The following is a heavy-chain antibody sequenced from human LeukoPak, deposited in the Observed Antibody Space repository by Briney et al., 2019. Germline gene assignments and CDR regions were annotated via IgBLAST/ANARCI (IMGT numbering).Heavy chain of an antibody. CDR1: GGSISSYY. D-gene: IGHD3-9*01. CDR2: IHPSGST. V-gene: IGHV4-4*07. CDR3: ARDGHYDILTGYFQD. Sequence: PSETLSLTCTVSGGSISSYYWSWIRQPAGKGLEWIGRIHPSGSTNYNPSLKSRVTLSVDTSKNQFSLKLSSVTAEDTAVYYCARDGHYDILTGYFQDWGRGTLVTVSS. J-gene: IGHJ1*01.